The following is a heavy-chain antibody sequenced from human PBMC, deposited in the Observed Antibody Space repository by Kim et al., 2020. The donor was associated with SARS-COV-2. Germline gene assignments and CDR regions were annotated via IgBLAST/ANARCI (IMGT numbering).Heavy chain of an antibody. V-gene: IGHV1-2*06. CDR1: GYTFKGFS. D-gene: IGHD3-3*01. J-gene: IGHJ4*02. Sequence: ASVKVSCKTTGYTFKGFSIHWVRQAPGLGLEWVGQINPNTGASFLAQRFQGRVTMTRDTSINTAYMELRSLTSDDTAIYFCARAQQSVVGYYPDYWGQGTLLTVSS. CDR3: ARAQQSVVGYYPDY. CDR2: INPNTGAS.